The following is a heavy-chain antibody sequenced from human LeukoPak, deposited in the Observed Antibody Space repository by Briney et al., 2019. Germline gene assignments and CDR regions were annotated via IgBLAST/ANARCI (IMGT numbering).Heavy chain of an antibody. CDR3: ARHRSKWLQSSFDY. CDR2: IYYSGTT. Sequence: SETLSLTCTVSGGSISSYYWSWIRQPPGKGLEWIAYIYYSGTTNYNPSLKSRVTISVDTSKNQFSLKLSSVTAADTAVYYCARHRSKWLQSSFDYWGQGTLVTVSS. D-gene: IGHD5-24*01. V-gene: IGHV4-59*01. J-gene: IGHJ4*02. CDR1: GGSISSYY.